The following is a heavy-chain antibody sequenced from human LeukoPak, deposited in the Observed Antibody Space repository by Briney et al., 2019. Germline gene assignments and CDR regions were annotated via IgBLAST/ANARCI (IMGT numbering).Heavy chain of an antibody. Sequence: PGGSLRLSCAASGFTFSNYAMTWVRQAPGMGLEWVSGISGSGGATYYADSVKGRFTISRDNSENTVYLQMNSLRVEDTAIYYCAKDRSSGGSCYNYWGRGTQVTVSS. D-gene: IGHD2-15*01. CDR3: AKDRSSGGSCYNY. J-gene: IGHJ4*02. V-gene: IGHV3-23*01. CDR1: GFTFSNYA. CDR2: ISGSGGAT.